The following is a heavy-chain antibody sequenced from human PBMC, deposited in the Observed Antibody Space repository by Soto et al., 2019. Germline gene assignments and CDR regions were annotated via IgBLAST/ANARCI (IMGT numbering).Heavy chain of an antibody. Sequence: SETLSLNCTVSGDTITSYYWGWIRQAPGKGLEWIGHIHNSGTSTHNPSLNGRVTISIDMSKKQFSLKLTSLTSADTAVYYCARDFYDSVGYTWFDSWSQGTLVTVSS. CDR3: ARDFYDSVGYTWFDS. J-gene: IGHJ5*01. CDR2: IHNSGTS. CDR1: GDTITSYY. V-gene: IGHV4-59*01. D-gene: IGHD3-22*01.